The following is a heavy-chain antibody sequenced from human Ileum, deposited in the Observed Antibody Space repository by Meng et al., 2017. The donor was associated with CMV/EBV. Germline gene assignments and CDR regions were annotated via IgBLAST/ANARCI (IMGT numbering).Heavy chain of an antibody. CDR3: AKDQADDYNYPPLDY. CDR2: IIPIVDVT. J-gene: IGHJ4*02. Sequence: QVQLVQSGAEVKKPGYSVKVSGTASGGTFSSNSISWVRQAPGQGLEWMGRIIPIVDVTNYSEKFQGRVTITADKATGTAYMELTSLRPEDTAVYYCAKDQADDYNYPPLDYWGQGTLVTVSS. V-gene: IGHV1-69*08. D-gene: IGHD5-24*01. CDR1: GGTFSSNS.